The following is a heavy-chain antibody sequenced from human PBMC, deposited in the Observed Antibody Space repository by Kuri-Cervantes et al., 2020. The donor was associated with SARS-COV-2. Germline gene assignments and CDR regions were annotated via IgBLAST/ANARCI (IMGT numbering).Heavy chain of an antibody. D-gene: IGHD3-3*01. Sequence: GSLRLSCAVHGGSFSGYYWSWIRQPPGKGLEWIGEINHSGSTNYNPSLKSRVTISVDTSKNQFSLKLSSVTAADTAVYYCARHTIFGAHDAFDIWGQGTMVTVSS. CDR1: GGSFSGYY. CDR2: INHSGST. J-gene: IGHJ3*02. V-gene: IGHV4-34*01. CDR3: ARHTIFGAHDAFDI.